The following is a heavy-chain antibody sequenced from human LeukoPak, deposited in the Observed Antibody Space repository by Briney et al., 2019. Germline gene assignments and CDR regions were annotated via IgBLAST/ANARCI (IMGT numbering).Heavy chain of an antibody. CDR2: ISTSSSTI. J-gene: IGHJ3*01. V-gene: IGHV3-48*04. Sequence: GGSLRLSCAASGFTFSGYSINWVRQAPGKGLEWVSYISTSSSTIYYSDSVKGRFTLSRDNARNSLYLQMNSLRAEDTAVYYCAREKIVGGSPEGAFDLWGQGTMVTVSS. CDR1: GFTFSGYS. D-gene: IGHD2-15*01. CDR3: AREKIVGGSPEGAFDL.